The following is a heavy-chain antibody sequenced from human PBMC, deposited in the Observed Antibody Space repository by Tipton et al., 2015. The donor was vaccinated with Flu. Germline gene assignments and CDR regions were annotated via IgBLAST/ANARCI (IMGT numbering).Heavy chain of an antibody. D-gene: IGHD3-10*01. Sequence: LRLSCSVSGGSIGSPYCWGWVRQPPGKGLEWIGNICPGSPYYNPSLKSRVTISVARSKNQFSLRLTSVTAADTAVYYCARDQGFGGGMTYDYFAMDVWGQGTTVTVSS. CDR1: GGSIGSPYC. J-gene: IGHJ6*02. CDR2: ICPGSP. V-gene: IGHV4-38-2*02. CDR3: ARDQGFGGGMTYDYFAMDV.